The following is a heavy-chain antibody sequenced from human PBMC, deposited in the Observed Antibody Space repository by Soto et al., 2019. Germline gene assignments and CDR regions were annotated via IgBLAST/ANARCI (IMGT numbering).Heavy chain of an antibody. CDR2: ISDTGTIT. D-gene: IGHD3-16*01. CDR1: GFPVSNFE. J-gene: IGHJ4*02. Sequence: PGGSLRLSCAASGFPVSNFEMNWVRQAPGKGLEWISYISDTGTITRYADSVKGRFTVSRDSAKTSLYLHLNSLRAEDTAIYYCVRQYDSRGGYFDYWGQGTLVTVSS. V-gene: IGHV3-48*03. CDR3: VRQYDSRGGYFDY.